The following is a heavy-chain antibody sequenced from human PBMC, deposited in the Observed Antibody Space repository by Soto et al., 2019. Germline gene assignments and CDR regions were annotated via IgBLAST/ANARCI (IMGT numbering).Heavy chain of an antibody. CDR3: ARTQIAAAVAGDY. CDR2: IYPGDSDT. V-gene: IGHV5-51*01. CDR1: GYGFTSYW. Sequence: PGESLKISCKGSGYGFTSYWIGWVRQMPGKGLEWMGIIYPGDSDTRYSPSFQGQVTISADKSISTAYLQWSSLKASDTAMYYCARTQIAAAVAGDYWGQGTLVTVSS. D-gene: IGHD6-13*01. J-gene: IGHJ4*02.